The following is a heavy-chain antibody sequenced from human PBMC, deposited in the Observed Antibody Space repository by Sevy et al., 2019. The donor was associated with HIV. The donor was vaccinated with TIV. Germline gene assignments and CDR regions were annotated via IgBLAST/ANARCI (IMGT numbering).Heavy chain of an antibody. V-gene: IGHV3-21*01. CDR3: ATGKVNYYDTSFARV. J-gene: IGHJ4*02. CDR1: GFTFSSYS. CDR2: ISSSSSYI. Sequence: GGSLRLSCAASGFTFSSYSMNWVHQAPGKGLEWVSSISSSSSYIYYADSVKGRFTISRDNAKNSLYLQMNSLRAEDMAVYYCATGKVNYYDTSFARVWGQGTLVTVSS. D-gene: IGHD3-22*01.